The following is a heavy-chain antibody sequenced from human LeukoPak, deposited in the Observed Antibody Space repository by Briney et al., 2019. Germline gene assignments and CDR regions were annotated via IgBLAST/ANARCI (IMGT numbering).Heavy chain of an antibody. J-gene: IGHJ4*02. Sequence: GASVKVSCKASGYTFTTFGISWVRQAPGQGLEWMGWISAYNANINYAQKFQGRVTMTTDTSTNTAYMELRSLRSDDTAVYYCVRGPRSYADYWGQGTLVTVSS. CDR3: VRGPRSYADY. CDR1: GYTFTTFG. CDR2: ISAYNANI. V-gene: IGHV1-18*01. D-gene: IGHD3-16*01.